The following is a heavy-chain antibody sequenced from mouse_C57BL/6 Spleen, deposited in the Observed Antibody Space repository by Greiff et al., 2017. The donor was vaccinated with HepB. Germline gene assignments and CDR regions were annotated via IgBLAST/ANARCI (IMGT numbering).Heavy chain of an antibody. CDR1: GYTFTSYW. CDR2: IHPNSGST. CDR3: ARSPGEDFDY. Sequence: VQLQQSGAELVKPGASVKLSCKASGYTFTSYWMHWVKQRPGQGLEWIGMIHPNSGSTNYNEKFKSKATLTVDKSSSTAYMQISSLTSEDSAVYYCARSPGEDFDYWGQGTTLTVSS. J-gene: IGHJ2*01. V-gene: IGHV1-64*01.